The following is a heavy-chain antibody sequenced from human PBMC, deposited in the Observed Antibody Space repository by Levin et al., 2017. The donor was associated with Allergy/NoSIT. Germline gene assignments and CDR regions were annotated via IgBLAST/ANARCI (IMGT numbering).Heavy chain of an antibody. D-gene: IGHD5-18*01. CDR1: GGSISSYY. CDR2: IYYSGST. J-gene: IGHJ4*02. V-gene: IGHV4-59*01. Sequence: SETLSLTCTVSGGSISSYYWSWIRQPPGKGLEWIGYIYYSGSTNYNPSLKSRVTISVDTSKNQFSLKLSSVTAADTAVYYCARDRNSYGLVDYWGQGTLVTVSS. CDR3: ARDRNSYGLVDY.